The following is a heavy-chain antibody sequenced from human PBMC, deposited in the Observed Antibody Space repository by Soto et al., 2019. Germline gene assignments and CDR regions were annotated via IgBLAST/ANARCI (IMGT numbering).Heavy chain of an antibody. CDR2: INPSGGST. D-gene: IGHD2-2*01. CDR1: AYIFNRDN. Sequence: ASVKVSCKASAYIFNRDNIHWVRQAPGQGLEWMGMINPSGGSTNYAQKFQGRVTMTRDTSTSTVYMELSSLRSEDTAVYYCASCYGMTEVGTVAPPYYYYYGMDVWGQGTTVTVSS. J-gene: IGHJ6*02. V-gene: IGHV1-46*02. CDR3: ASCYGMTEVGTVAPPYYYYYGMDV.